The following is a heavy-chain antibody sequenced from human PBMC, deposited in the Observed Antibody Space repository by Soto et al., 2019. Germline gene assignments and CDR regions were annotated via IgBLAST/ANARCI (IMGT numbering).Heavy chain of an antibody. D-gene: IGHD4-17*01. Sequence: SETLSLTCTVSGGSISTYFWSWIRQPAGGGLEWIGRIYTTGSTNYNPSLKSRVTMSLDTSRNQFSLKLSSVTAADTAVYYCARDYGDYQFDYWGQGTLVTVSS. CDR1: GGSISTYF. J-gene: IGHJ4*02. V-gene: IGHV4-4*07. CDR2: IYTTGST. CDR3: ARDYGDYQFDY.